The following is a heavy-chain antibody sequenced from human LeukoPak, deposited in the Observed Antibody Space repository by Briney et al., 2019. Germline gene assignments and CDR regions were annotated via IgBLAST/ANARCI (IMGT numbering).Heavy chain of an antibody. Sequence: GGSLRLSCAASGFTSSDYYMSWIRQAPGKGLEWVSYISSSGSTIYYADSVKGRFTISRDNAKSSLYLQMNSLRAEDTAVYYCARAYSGCGGDCYWLDPWGQGTLVTVSS. J-gene: IGHJ5*02. D-gene: IGHD2-21*01. V-gene: IGHV3-11*04. CDR3: ARAYSGCGGDCYWLDP. CDR2: ISSSGSTI. CDR1: GFTSSDYY.